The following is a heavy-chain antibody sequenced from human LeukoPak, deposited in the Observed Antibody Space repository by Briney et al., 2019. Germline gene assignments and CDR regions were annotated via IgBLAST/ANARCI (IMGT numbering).Heavy chain of an antibody. CDR2: LYYSGST. J-gene: IGHJ6*03. CDR1: GGSFSGYY. Sequence: PSETLSLTCAVYGGSFSGYYWSWIRQPPGKGLEWIGSLYYSGSTYYNPSLKSRVTMSVDTSKNQFSLKLSSVTAADTAVYYCARHAPPSFRYYYMDVWGKGTTVTVSS. D-gene: IGHD2-8*01. CDR3: ARHAPPSFRYYYMDV. V-gene: IGHV4-34*01.